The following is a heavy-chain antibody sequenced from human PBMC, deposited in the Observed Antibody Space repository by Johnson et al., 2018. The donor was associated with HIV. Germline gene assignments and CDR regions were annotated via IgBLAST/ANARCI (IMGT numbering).Heavy chain of an antibody. V-gene: IGHV3-13*01. D-gene: IGHD3-10*01. CDR1: GFTFSSYD. J-gene: IGHJ3*02. CDR3: AKAPYGSGIRPGAFDI. CDR2: IGTAGDT. Sequence: MLLVESGGGVVRPGESLRLSCAASGFTFSSYDMHWVRQATGKGLEWVSAIGTAGDTYYPGSVQGRFTISRENAKNSLYLQMNSLRAGDTAVYYCAKAPYGSGIRPGAFDIWGQGTMVTVSS.